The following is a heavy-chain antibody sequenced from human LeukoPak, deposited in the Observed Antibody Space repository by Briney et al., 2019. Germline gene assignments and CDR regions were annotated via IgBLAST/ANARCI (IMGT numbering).Heavy chain of an antibody. CDR2: INHSGST. J-gene: IGHJ5*02. D-gene: IGHD3-10*01. V-gene: IGHV4-34*01. CDR3: ARSQGYYYGSGSYYNPTTGFDP. Sequence: PSETLSLTCAVSGYSISSGYYWSWIRQPPGKGLEWIGEINHSGSTSYNPSLKSRVTISVDTSKNQFSLKLSSVTAADTAVYYCARSQGYYYGSGSYYNPTTGFDPWGQGTLVTVSS. CDR1: GYSISSGYY.